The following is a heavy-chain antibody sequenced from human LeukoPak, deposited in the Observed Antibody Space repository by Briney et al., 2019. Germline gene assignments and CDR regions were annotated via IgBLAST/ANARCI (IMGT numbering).Heavy chain of an antibody. D-gene: IGHD5-18*01. Sequence: GGSLRLSCAASGFTFSSYGMHWVRQAPGKGLEWVAVISYDGSNKYYADSVKGRFTISRDNSKNTLYLQMNSLRAEDTAVYYCASQRRVSGYSYSAYYFDYWGQGTLVTVSS. CDR2: ISYDGSNK. J-gene: IGHJ4*02. CDR1: GFTFSSYG. CDR3: ASQRRVSGYSYSAYYFDY. V-gene: IGHV3-30*03.